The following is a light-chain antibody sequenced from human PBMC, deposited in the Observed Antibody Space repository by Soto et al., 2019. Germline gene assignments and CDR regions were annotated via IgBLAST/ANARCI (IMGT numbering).Light chain of an antibody. CDR1: SSDIGSYNY. V-gene: IGLV2-14*01. CDR2: DVN. J-gene: IGLJ1*01. Sequence: QSALTQPASVSGSPGQSITISCTGTSSDIGSYNYVSWYQQLPDKAPKLILYDVNNRPSGTSHRFSGSKSGNTASLTSSGLQAEDDADYYCSSYTRSTTPYVFGTGTKLTVL. CDR3: SSYTRSTTPYV.